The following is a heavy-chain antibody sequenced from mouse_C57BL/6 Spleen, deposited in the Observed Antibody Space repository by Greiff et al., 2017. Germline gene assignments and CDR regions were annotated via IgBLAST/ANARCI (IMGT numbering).Heavy chain of an antibody. CDR2: IYPGSGST. CDR3: ARGCTTVVARGFAY. V-gene: IGHV1-55*01. CDR1: GYTFTSYW. Sequence: QVQLQQPGAELVKPGASVKMSCKASGYTFTSYWITWVKQRPGQGLEWIGDIYPGSGSTNYNEKFKSKATLTVDTSSSTAYMQLSSLTSEDSAVYYCARGCTTVVARGFAYWGQGTLVTVSA. J-gene: IGHJ3*01. D-gene: IGHD1-1*01.